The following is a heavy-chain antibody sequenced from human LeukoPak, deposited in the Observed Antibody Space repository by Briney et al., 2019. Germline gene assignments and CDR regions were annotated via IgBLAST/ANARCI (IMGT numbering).Heavy chain of an antibody. J-gene: IGHJ4*02. CDR3: AKDLSRYSSGWYDY. CDR2: ISGSGGST. Sequence: GGSLRLSCAVSGFIFSDHYMDWVRQAPGKGLEWVSAISGSGGSTYYADSVKGRFTISRDNSKNTLYLQMNSLRAEDTAVYYCAKDLSRYSSGWYDYWGQGTLVTVSS. V-gene: IGHV3-23*01. CDR1: GFIFSDHY. D-gene: IGHD6-19*01.